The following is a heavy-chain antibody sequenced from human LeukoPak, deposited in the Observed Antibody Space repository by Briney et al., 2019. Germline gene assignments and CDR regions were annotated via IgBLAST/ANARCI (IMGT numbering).Heavy chain of an antibody. CDR1: GGSISSYY. Sequence: KTSETLSLTCTVSGGSISSYYWSWIRQPPGRGLEWIGYIYYSGSTKYNPSLKSRVTISVDTSKNQFSLKLSSVTAADTAVYYCARHGVGRGGDFDYWGQGALVTVSS. D-gene: IGHD3-10*01. J-gene: IGHJ4*02. CDR3: ARHGVGRGGDFDY. V-gene: IGHV4-59*08. CDR2: IYYSGST.